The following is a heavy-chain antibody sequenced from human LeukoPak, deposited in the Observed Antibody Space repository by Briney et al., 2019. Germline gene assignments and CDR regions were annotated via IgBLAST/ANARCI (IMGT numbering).Heavy chain of an antibody. CDR3: WRDITAVAGTGRLDL. Sequence: SVKVSCKASVGTFSSYAISWVSQAPGQGLEGMGRIIPILGIANYAQKFQGRVTITAEKSTSTAYVERSSLRSEGTAVYYCWRDITAVAGTGRLDLWGEGTLVTV. CDR2: IIPILGIA. V-gene: IGHV1-69*04. CDR1: VGTFSSYA. J-gene: IGHJ5*02. D-gene: IGHD6-19*01.